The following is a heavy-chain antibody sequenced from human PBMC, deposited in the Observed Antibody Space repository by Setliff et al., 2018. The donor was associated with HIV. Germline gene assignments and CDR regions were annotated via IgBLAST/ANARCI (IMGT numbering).Heavy chain of an antibody. CDR2: SNQSGSG. CDR1: GGSLRDYY. V-gene: IGHV4-34*01. Sequence: SETLSLTCVMDGGSLRDYYWSWIRQSPGKGLEWIGESNQSGSGNYNPSLKRRVTISVDTSKNQFPLKLNSVTAADTAVYYCARGRDDYNYDPFDIWGQGTMVTVSS. J-gene: IGHJ3*02. CDR3: ARGRDDYNYDPFDI. D-gene: IGHD4-4*01.